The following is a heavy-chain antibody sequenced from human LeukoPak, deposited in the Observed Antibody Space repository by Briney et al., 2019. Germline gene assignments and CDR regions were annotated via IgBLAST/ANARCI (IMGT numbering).Heavy chain of an antibody. J-gene: IGHJ4*02. D-gene: IGHD5-12*01. Sequence: SETLSLTCTVSGVSISRGGYHWNWVRQLPGKGLEWIAYMYHTGNTYYNPSLKSRISISVDTSKNQVFLKLRSVTAADTAVYYCATIPDVSGYYGYSDHWGQGTLVTVSS. CDR1: GVSISRGGYH. V-gene: IGHV4-31*03. CDR3: ATIPDVSGYYGYSDH. CDR2: MYHTGNT.